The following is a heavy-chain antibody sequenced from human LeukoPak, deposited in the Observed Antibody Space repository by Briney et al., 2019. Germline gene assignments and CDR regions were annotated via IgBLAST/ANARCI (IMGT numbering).Heavy chain of an antibody. CDR2: ISGSGGST. J-gene: IGHJ5*02. CDR1: GFTFSSYA. V-gene: IGHV3-23*01. D-gene: IGHD5-18*01. CDR3: AKDRSRGYSPNWFDP. Sequence: GGSLRLSCAASGFTFSSYAMSWVRQAPGKGLEWVSAISGSGGSTYYADSVKGRFTISRDNSKNTLYLQMNSLRAEDTAVYYCAKDRSRGYSPNWFDPWGQGTLVTVSS.